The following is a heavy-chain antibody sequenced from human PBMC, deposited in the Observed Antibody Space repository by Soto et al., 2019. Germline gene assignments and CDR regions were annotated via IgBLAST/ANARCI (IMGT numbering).Heavy chain of an antibody. J-gene: IGHJ4*02. CDR2: IYYSGST. V-gene: IGHV4-61*01. CDR1: GGSVSSGSYY. Sequence: SETLSLTCTVSGGSVSSGSYYWSWIRQPPGKGLEWIGYIYYSGSTNYNPSLKSRVTISVDTSKNQFSLKLSSVTAADTAVYYCARDAYCTNGVCDYFDYWGQGTLVTVSS. D-gene: IGHD2-8*01. CDR3: ARDAYCTNGVCDYFDY.